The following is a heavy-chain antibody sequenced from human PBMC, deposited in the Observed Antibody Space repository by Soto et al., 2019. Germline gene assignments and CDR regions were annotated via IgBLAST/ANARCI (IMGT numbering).Heavy chain of an antibody. CDR1: GFSFRNYA. CDR3: ANGRATYGLLTHDY. CDR2: LTGSSSNT. Sequence: GGSQRLSCAASGFSFRNYAMSWVRQAPGKGLEWISTLTGSSSNTYYADSVKGRFAISRDNSRNTLYLQMHSLTAEDTAVYYCANGRATYGLLTHDYWGQGTPGHRLL. D-gene: IGHD3-9*01. V-gene: IGHV3-23*01. J-gene: IGHJ4*02.